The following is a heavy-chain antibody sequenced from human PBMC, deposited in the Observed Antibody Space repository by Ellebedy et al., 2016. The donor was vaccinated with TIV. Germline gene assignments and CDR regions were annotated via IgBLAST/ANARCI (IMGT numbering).Heavy chain of an antibody. CDR1: GCSISSYY. D-gene: IGHD5-12*01. V-gene: IGHV4-59*01. J-gene: IGHJ3*02. CDR2: VYYSGNT. Sequence: MPSETLSLTCTVSGCSISSYYWSWIGQPPGKGLEWIGYVYYSGNTNYNPSLKSRVTISVDTPKNEFSLQLISVTTADTAVYYGARERRDSGYEAFDIWGQGTMVTVSS. CDR3: ARERRDSGYEAFDI.